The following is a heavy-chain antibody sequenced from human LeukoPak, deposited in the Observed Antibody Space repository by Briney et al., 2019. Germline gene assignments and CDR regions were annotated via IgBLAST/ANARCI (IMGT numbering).Heavy chain of an antibody. V-gene: IGHV1-2*02. J-gene: IGHJ5*02. Sequence: GASVKVSCKASGYTFTGYYMHWVRQAPGQGLEWMGWINPNSGGTNYAQKFQGRVTMTRDTSISTAYMELSRLRSDDTAVYYCARVGSGGDYVGSWFDPWGQGTLVTVSS. CDR2: INPNSGGT. CDR3: ARVGSGGDYVGSWFDP. D-gene: IGHD4-17*01. CDR1: GYTFTGYY.